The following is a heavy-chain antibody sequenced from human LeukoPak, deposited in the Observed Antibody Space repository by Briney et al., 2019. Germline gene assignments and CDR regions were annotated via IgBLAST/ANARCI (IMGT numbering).Heavy chain of an antibody. CDR2: INHSGST. Sequence: SETLSLTCAVYGGSFSGYYWSWIRQPPGKGLEWIGEINHSGSTNYNPSLKSRVTISVDTSKNQFSLKLSPVTAADTAVYYCARGYCSGGSCYSWFDPWGQGTLVTVSS. D-gene: IGHD2-15*01. CDR3: ARGYCSGGSCYSWFDP. CDR1: GGSFSGYY. J-gene: IGHJ5*02. V-gene: IGHV4-34*01.